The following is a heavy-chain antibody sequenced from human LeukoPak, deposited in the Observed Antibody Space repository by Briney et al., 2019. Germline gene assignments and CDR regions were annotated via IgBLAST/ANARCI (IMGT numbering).Heavy chain of an antibody. CDR1: GGSISSYY. CDR2: IYHSGST. Sequence: SETLSLTCTVSGGSISSYYWSWIRQPPGKGLEWIGSIYHSGSTYYNPSLKSRVTISVDTSKNQFSLKLSSVTAADTAVYYCASRINGYSSSWGAFDIWGQGTMVTVSS. V-gene: IGHV4-59*08. J-gene: IGHJ3*02. CDR3: ASRINGYSSSWGAFDI. D-gene: IGHD6-13*01.